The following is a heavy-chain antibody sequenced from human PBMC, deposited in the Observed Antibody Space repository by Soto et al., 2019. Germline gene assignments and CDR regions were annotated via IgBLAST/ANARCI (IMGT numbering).Heavy chain of an antibody. CDR3: ARDLSWGSNWYYYMDV. CDR1: GFILSDCA. D-gene: IGHD7-27*01. CDR2: ISSSSSVI. Sequence: EVQLVESGGGLVQPGGSLRLSCATSGFILSDCAMNWVRQAPGKGLEWVSYISSSSSVIDYADSVKGRFTVSRDNARNSRYLQLSSLRAADTAVYYCARDLSWGSNWYYYMDVWGKGTTVTVSS. V-gene: IGHV3-48*01. J-gene: IGHJ6*03.